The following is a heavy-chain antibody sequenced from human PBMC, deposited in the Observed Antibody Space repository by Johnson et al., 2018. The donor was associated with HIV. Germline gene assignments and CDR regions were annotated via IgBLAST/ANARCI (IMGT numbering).Heavy chain of an antibody. CDR2: ITGSGGSR. Sequence: VQLVESGGGLVQPGGSLRLSCAASTFTFSNYAMNWVRQAPGKGLEWVSAITGSGGSRFYADSVKGRFTISRYNSKNTLYLQMSSLRAEDTAVYYCAKERNWSAYASASPGAFDMWGQGTMVTVSS. CDR1: TFTFSNYA. V-gene: IGHV3-23*04. CDR3: AKERNWSAYASASPGAFDM. J-gene: IGHJ3*02. D-gene: IGHD6-6*01.